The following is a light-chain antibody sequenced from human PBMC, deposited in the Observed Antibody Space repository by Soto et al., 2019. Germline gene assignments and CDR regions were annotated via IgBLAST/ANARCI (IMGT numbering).Light chain of an antibody. V-gene: IGKV1-33*01. CDR3: QQYGDLPLT. CDR2: DAS. CDR1: QDIGNY. Sequence: DILLTQSPSSLSASVGDSVTITCQASQDIGNYLSWYQQKLGKAPKLLIYDASNLETGVPSKFSGSGSGTDFTFTISSLQPEDFATYSCQQYGDLPLTFGGGTKVDIK. J-gene: IGKJ4*01.